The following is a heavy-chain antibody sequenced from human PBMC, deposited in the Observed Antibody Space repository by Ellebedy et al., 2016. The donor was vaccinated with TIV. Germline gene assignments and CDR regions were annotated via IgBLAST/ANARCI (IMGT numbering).Heavy chain of an antibody. D-gene: IGHD6-13*01. CDR3: GRLTSSWYGYYSDY. J-gene: IGHJ4*02. CDR1: GFTFSDYY. CDR2: SRNKANSYTA. V-gene: IGHV3-72*01. Sequence: GESLKISCAASGFTFSDYYMDWVRQAPGKGLEWVGRSRNKANSYTAEYAASEKGRFTIPRDDSQNSLFLQMSSLKTEDTAVYYCGRLTSSWYGYYSDYWGQGTLVTVSS.